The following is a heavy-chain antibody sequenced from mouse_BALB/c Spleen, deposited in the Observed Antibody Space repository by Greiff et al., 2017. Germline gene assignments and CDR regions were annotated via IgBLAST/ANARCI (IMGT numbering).Heavy chain of an antibody. CDR3: DGYDYGWFAY. CDR1: GYTFTDYV. D-gene: IGHD2-4*01. Sequence: VQLQESGPELVKPGASVKMSCKASGYTFTDYVISWVKQRPGQGLEWIGEIYPGSCSTYYNEKFKGKATLTADKSSNTAYMQLSSLTSEDSAVYFCDGYDYGWFAYWGQGTLVTVSA. V-gene: IGHV1-77*01. CDR2: IYPGSCST. J-gene: IGHJ3*01.